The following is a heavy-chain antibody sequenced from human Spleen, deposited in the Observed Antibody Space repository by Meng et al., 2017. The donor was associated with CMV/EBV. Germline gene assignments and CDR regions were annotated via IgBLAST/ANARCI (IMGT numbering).Heavy chain of an antibody. Sequence: KISCKASGYTFTDYYIHWVRQAPGQGLEWMGGIIPILGMANYAQKFQGRVTITADKSTSTAYMELSSLRSEDTAVYYCARDTPPDVTVVVPAGMDAFDIWGQGTMVTVSS. J-gene: IGHJ3*02. D-gene: IGHD2-2*01. CDR2: IIPILGMA. CDR1: GYTFTDYY. V-gene: IGHV1-69*10. CDR3: ARDTPPDVTVVVPAGMDAFDI.